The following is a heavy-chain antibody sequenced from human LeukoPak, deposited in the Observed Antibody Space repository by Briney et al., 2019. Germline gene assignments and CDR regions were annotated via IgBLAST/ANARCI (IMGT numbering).Heavy chain of an antibody. J-gene: IGHJ6*03. CDR2: IIPIFGTA. V-gene: IGHV1-69*06. D-gene: IGHD5-12*01. CDR1: GGTFSSYV. Sequence: RASVKVSCKASGGTFSSYVINWVRQAPGQGLEWMGGIIPIFGTANYAQKFQGRVTITADKSTSTAYMELSSLRSEDTAVYYCARGSGYSGYDFVYYYYYMDVWGKGTTVTVSS. CDR3: ARGSGYSGYDFVYYYYYMDV.